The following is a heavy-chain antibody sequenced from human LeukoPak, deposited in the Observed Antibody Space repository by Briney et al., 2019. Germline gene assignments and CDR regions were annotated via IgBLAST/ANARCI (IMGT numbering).Heavy chain of an antibody. V-gene: IGHV1-2*06. CDR1: GYTFTGYY. J-gene: IGHJ4*02. D-gene: IGHD6-13*01. CDR3: ARVGSSSWSAINFDY. CDR2: ITPNSGGT. Sequence: ASVKVSCKASGYTFTGYYMHWVRQAPGQGLEWMGRITPNSGGTNYAQKFQGRVTMTRDTSISTAYMELSRLRSDDTAVYYCARVGSSSWSAINFDYWGQGTLVTVPS.